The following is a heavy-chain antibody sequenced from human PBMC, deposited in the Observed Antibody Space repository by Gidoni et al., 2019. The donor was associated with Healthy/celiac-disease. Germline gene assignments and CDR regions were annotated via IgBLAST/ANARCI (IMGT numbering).Heavy chain of an antibody. CDR1: FTFSSYA. J-gene: IGHJ4*02. V-gene: IGHV3-23*01. CDR3: AKRGVFIAVAGIDY. Sequence: FTFSSYAMSWVRQAPGKGLEWVSAISGSGGSTYYADSVKGRFTISRDNSKNTLYLQMNSLRAEDTAVYYCAKRGVFIAVAGIDYWGQGTLVTVSS. D-gene: IGHD6-19*01. CDR2: ISGSGGST.